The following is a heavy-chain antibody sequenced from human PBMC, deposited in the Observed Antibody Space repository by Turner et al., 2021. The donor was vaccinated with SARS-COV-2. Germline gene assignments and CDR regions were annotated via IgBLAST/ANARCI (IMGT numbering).Heavy chain of an antibody. V-gene: IGHV3-53*01. Sequence: EVQLVESGGGLIQPGGSLRLSCSASGFTVSSNYMSWVRQAPGKGLEWVSVIYSGGSTFYADSVKGRFTISRDNSKNTLYLQMNSLGAEDTAVYYCARDLGGLRFDYWGQGTLVTVSS. CDR3: ARDLGGLRFDY. J-gene: IGHJ4*02. CDR2: IYSGGST. D-gene: IGHD2-15*01. CDR1: GFTVSSNY.